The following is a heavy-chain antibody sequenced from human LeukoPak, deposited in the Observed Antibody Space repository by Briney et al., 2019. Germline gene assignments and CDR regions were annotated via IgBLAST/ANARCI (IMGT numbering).Heavy chain of an antibody. CDR2: INTNTGNP. Sequence: ASVKVSCKASGYTFTSYGIGWVRQAPGQGLEWMGWINTNTGNPTYAQGFTGRFVFSLDTSVSTAYLQISSLKAKDTAVYYCARDEGWSFDYWGQGTLVTVSS. J-gene: IGHJ4*02. CDR3: ARDEGWSFDY. CDR1: GYTFTSYG. D-gene: IGHD2-15*01. V-gene: IGHV7-4-1*02.